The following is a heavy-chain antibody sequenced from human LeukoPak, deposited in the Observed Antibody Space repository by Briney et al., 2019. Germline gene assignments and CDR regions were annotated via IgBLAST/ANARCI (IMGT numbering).Heavy chain of an antibody. CDR2: IIPIFGTA. V-gene: IGHV1-69*05. CDR3: AGTNWNYVYFDY. J-gene: IGHJ4*02. Sequence: GASVKVSCKASGYTFTSYGLSWVRQAPGQGLEWMGGIIPIFGTANYAQKFQGRVTITTDESTSTAYMELSSLRSEDTAVYYCAGTNWNYVYFDYWGQGTLVTVSS. CDR1: GYTFTSYG. D-gene: IGHD1-7*01.